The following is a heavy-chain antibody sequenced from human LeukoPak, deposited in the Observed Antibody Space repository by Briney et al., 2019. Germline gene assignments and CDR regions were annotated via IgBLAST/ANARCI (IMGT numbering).Heavy chain of an antibody. Sequence: PGGSLRLSCAASGFTFSDYYMTWIRQAPGKGLELPSYISSSSSHTNYADPVKGRFTISRDNAKNSLSLQLNSLRADDTAVYYCARVGSIAAAGTPDYWGQGTLVTVSS. J-gene: IGHJ4*02. CDR3: ARVGSIAAAGTPDY. D-gene: IGHD6-13*01. CDR1: GFTFSDYY. CDR2: ISSSSSHT. V-gene: IGHV3-11*06.